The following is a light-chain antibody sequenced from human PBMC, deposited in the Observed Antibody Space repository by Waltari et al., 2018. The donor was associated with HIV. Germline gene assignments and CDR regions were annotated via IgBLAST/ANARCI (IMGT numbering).Light chain of an antibody. Sequence: QSVLTQPPSASGTPGQRVTISCSGSSSNIGRNYVYWHQQLPGTAPKLLIYRNNPLPSGVPDRFSGSKSGTSASLAINGLLSEDEAEYYCAAWNDSLSGYVFGTGTKVTV. CDR3: AAWNDSLSGYV. V-gene: IGLV1-47*01. CDR1: SSNIGRNY. J-gene: IGLJ1*01. CDR2: RNN.